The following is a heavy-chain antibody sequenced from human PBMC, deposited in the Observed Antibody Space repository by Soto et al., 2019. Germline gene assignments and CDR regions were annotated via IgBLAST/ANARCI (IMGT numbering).Heavy chain of an antibody. CDR3: ARGRGRGWSDKNWFDP. Sequence: PGGSLRLSCAASGFTFSSYGMHWVRHAPGKGLEWVAVIWYDGSNKYYADSVKGRFTISRDNSKNTLYLQMNSLRAEDTAVYYCARGRGRGWSDKNWFDPWGQGTLVTVSS. CDR1: GFTFSSYG. CDR2: IWYDGSNK. J-gene: IGHJ5*02. D-gene: IGHD6-19*01. V-gene: IGHV3-33*01.